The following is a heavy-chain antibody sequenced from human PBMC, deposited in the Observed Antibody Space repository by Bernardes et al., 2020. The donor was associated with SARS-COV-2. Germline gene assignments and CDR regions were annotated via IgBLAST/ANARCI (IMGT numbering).Heavy chain of an antibody. CDR1: GFSFSAYW. D-gene: IGHD1-1*01. CDR3: ARDLKGVSWSLEAGY. J-gene: IGHJ4*02. V-gene: IGHV3-7*01. Sequence: GGSLRLSCAASGFSFSAYWMSWVRRVPGKGLEWVANIDQDGSEIYYVDSVKGRFTISRDNAKNSLYLQMNSLRAEDTAVYHCARDLKGVSWSLEAGYWGPGTQVTVSS. CDR2: IDQDGSEI.